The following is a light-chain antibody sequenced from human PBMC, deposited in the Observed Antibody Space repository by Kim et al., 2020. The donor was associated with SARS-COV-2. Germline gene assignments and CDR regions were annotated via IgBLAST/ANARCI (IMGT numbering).Light chain of an antibody. Sequence: EVVLTQSPATLSLSPGETATLSCRASQSVSRYLGWYQQKPGQPPRLLLYGASDSAATIPPRFSGSGSGTDFSLTISGLEPEDCAIYFCQQRLHCPPTFGQETRLQIK. CDR2: GAS. CDR1: QSVSRY. CDR3: QQRLHCPPT. J-gene: IGKJ5*01. V-gene: IGKV3-11*01.